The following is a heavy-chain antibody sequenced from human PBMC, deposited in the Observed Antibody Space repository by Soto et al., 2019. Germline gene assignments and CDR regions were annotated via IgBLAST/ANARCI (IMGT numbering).Heavy chain of an antibody. CDR1: GGSISSGDYY. CDR3: ARDYRPLLWFGELSPDAFDI. D-gene: IGHD3-10*01. CDR2: IYYSGST. J-gene: IGHJ3*02. V-gene: IGHV4-30-4*01. Sequence: QVQLQESGPGLVKPSQTLSLTCTVSGGSISSGDYYWSWIRQPPGKGLEWIGYIYYSGSTYYNPSHKSRVTISVDTSKNQFSLKLSSVTAADTAVYYCARDYRPLLWFGELSPDAFDIWGQGTMVTVSS.